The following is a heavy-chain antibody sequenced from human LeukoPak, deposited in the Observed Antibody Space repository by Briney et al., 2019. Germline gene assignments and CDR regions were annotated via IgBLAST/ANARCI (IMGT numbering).Heavy chain of an antibody. CDR1: GFTFSSYA. V-gene: IGHV3-23*01. CDR2: ITGSGGST. J-gene: IGHJ3*02. Sequence: PGGSLRLSCAASGFTFSSYAMSWVRQAPGKGLEWVSAITGSGGSTYYADSVKGRSAISRDNSKNTLYLQMNGLRVEDTAVYYCAKFGLAGSGRYHDAFDIWGQGTVVTVSS. CDR3: AKFGLAGSGRYHDAFDI. D-gene: IGHD3-10*01.